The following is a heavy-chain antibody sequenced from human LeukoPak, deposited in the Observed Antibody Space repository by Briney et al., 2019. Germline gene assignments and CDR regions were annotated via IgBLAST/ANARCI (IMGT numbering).Heavy chain of an antibody. CDR1: GFTFSSYE. V-gene: IGHV3-23*01. CDR3: SKGLAPTGTTHTAAGY. D-gene: IGHD1-1*01. CDR2: ISTSGGNT. J-gene: IGHJ4*02. Sequence: GGSLRLSCAASGFTFSSYEMNWVRQAPGKGLEWVSSISTSGGNTYYADSVKGRFTISRDNSKNTLYLQMNSLRAEDSGVYYCSKGLAPTGTTHTAAGYWGQGTLVTVSS.